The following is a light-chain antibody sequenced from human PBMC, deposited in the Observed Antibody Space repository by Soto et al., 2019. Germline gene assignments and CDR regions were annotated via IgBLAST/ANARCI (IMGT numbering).Light chain of an antibody. CDR3: QQYHSYWP. V-gene: IGKV1-5*01. J-gene: IGKJ1*01. CDR2: DAS. CDR1: QNIRSR. Sequence: DFQVTKSPSTLSASEGDRVTITCRASQNIRSRLAWFQQKPGKAPKLLIYDASSLESGVPQRFSGSGSGTEFTLTISSLQTDDFSTYYCQQYHSYWPFGQGTKVDIK.